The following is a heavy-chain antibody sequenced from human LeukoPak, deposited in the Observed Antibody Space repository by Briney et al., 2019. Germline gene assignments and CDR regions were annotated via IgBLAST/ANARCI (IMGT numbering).Heavy chain of an antibody. Sequence: SETLSLTCTFSGGSITSYYWSWIRQPAGKGLEWIGRIHTSGSTNYNPSLKSRVTMSVDTSKNQFSLKLSSVTAADTAVYYCASNSFDYYGSGSYSVDYWGQGTLVTVFS. J-gene: IGHJ4*02. CDR2: IHTSGST. CDR3: ASNSFDYYGSGSYSVDY. D-gene: IGHD3-10*01. V-gene: IGHV4-4*07. CDR1: GGSITSYY.